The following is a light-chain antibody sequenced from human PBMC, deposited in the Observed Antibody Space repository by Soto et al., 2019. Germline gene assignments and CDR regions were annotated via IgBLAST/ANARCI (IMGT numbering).Light chain of an antibody. CDR1: SSDVGAYNY. Sequence: QSALTQPRSVSGSPGQSVTISCTGTSSDVGAYNYVSWYQHHPGKAPKVMIYDVSERPSGVPDRFSGSKSDNKASLTISGLQAEEEADYYCCSYAGSYSWVFVGGTKLTVL. V-gene: IGLV2-11*01. CDR2: DVS. CDR3: CSYAGSYSWV. J-gene: IGLJ3*02.